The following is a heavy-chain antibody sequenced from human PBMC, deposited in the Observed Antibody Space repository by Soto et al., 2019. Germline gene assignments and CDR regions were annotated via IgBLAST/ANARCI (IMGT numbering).Heavy chain of an antibody. J-gene: IGHJ4*02. D-gene: IGHD3-9*01. CDR3: ARAKESDILTGPLDY. Sequence: GGSLRLSCAASGFTFSNYAMSWVRQAPGKGLEWVSAISGSGGSTYYADSVKGRFTISRDNSKNTLYLQMSSLRAEDTALYYCARAKESDILTGPLDYWDQGTLVTVSS. V-gene: IGHV3-23*01. CDR1: GFTFSNYA. CDR2: ISGSGGST.